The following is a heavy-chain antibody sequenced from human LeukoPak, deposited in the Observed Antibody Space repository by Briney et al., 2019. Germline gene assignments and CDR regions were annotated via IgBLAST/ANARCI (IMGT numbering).Heavy chain of an antibody. Sequence: SETLSLTCAVYGESFSGYYWSWIRQPPGKGLEWIGEINHSGSTNYNPSLKSRVTISVDTSKNQFSLKLSSVTAADTAVYYCASGTGLEYWGQGTLVTVSS. D-gene: IGHD6-19*01. J-gene: IGHJ4*02. CDR2: INHSGST. CDR1: GESFSGYY. V-gene: IGHV4-34*01. CDR3: ASGTGLEY.